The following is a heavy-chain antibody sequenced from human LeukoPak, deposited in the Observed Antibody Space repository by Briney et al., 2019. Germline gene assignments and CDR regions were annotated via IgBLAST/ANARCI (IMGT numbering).Heavy chain of an antibody. D-gene: IGHD7-27*01. V-gene: IGHV1-8*03. CDR3: ARAQGNWGSYYYYMDA. CDR1: GYTFTSYD. J-gene: IGHJ6*03. CDR2: MNPNSGNT. Sequence: ASVKVSCKASGYTFTSYDINWVRQATGQGLEWMGWMNPNSGNTGYAQKFQGRVTITRNTSISTAYMELSSLRSEDTAVYYCARAQGNWGSYYYYMDAWGKGTTVTVSS.